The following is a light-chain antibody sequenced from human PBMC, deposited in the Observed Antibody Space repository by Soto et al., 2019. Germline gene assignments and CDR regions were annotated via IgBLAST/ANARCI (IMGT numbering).Light chain of an antibody. Sequence: QSVLTQPASVSGSPGQSITISCTGTSSDVGGSNYVSWYQQLPGKAPKLMIYEGSKRPSGVSNRFSGSKSGNTASLTISGLQAEDEADYYCCSYAGSSTLVFGGGTKLTVL. CDR3: CSYAGSSTLV. J-gene: IGLJ2*01. CDR1: SSDVGGSNY. CDR2: EGS. V-gene: IGLV2-23*01.